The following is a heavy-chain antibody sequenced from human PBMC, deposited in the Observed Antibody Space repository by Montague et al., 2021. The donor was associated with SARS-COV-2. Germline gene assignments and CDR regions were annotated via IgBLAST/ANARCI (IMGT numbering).Heavy chain of an antibody. CDR2: ISSSSSYI. D-gene: IGHD4-17*01. CDR1: GFTFSSYS. CDR3: ARDLTTVTSKYFDY. J-gene: IGHJ4*02. V-gene: IGHV3-21*01. Sequence: SLRLSWAASGFTFSSYSMNWVRQAPGKGLEWVSSISSSSSYIYYADSVKGRFTISRDNAKNSLYLQMNSLRAEDTAVYYCARDLTTVTSKYFDYWGQGTLVTVSS.